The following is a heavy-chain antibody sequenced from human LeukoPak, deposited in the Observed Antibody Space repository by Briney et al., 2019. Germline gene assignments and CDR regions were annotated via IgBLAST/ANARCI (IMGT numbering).Heavy chain of an antibody. D-gene: IGHD3-9*01. V-gene: IGHV3-9*01. J-gene: IGHJ6*02. Sequence: PGGSLRLSCAASGFTFDDYAMHWVRQAPGEGLEWVSGISWNSGSIGYADSVKGRFTISRDNAKNSLYLQMNSLRAEDTALYYCAKSGRTYYDILTGYYTPTHYYGMDVWGQGTTVTVSS. CDR2: ISWNSGSI. CDR3: AKSGRTYYDILTGYYTPTHYYGMDV. CDR1: GFTFDDYA.